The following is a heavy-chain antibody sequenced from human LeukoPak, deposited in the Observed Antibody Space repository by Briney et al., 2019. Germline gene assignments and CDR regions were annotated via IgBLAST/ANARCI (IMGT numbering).Heavy chain of an antibody. D-gene: IGHD1-26*01. V-gene: IGHV3-53*01. CDR3: ASMYGGSYFDY. J-gene: IGHJ4*02. CDR2: IASGAST. Sequence: GGSLRLSCAASGFTISSPYMNWVRQARGKGLEWVSVIASGASTYYADSVKGRFTISRDSSKNTLYLQMNSLRAEDTAVYYCASMYGGSYFDYWGQGTLVTVSS. CDR1: GFTISSPY.